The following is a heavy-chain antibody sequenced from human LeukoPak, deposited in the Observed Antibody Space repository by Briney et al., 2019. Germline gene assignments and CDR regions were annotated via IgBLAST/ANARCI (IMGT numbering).Heavy chain of an antibody. CDR2: IYNSGST. D-gene: IGHD6-13*01. CDR1: GGSISSYY. V-gene: IGHV4-59*01. J-gene: IGHJ4*02. Sequence: PSETLSLTCIVSGGSISSYYWSWIRQPPGKGLEWIGYIYNSGSTNYNPSLKSRVTISVDTSRNQFSLKLSSVTAADTTVYYCARSYLTAAATGYFDYWGLGTLVTVSS. CDR3: ARSYLTAAATGYFDY.